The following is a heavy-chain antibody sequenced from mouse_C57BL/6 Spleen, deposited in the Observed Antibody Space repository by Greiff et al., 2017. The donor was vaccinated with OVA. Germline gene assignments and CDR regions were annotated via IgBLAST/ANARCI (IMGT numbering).Heavy chain of an antibody. V-gene: IGHV3-1*01. CDR3: ARDYGYDGTFAY. CDR2: ISYSGST. Sequence: DVMLVESGPGMVKPSQSLSLTCTVTGYSITSGYDWHWIRHFPGNKLEWMGYISYSGSTHYNPSLKSRISITHDTSKNHFFLKLNSVTTEDTATYYCARDYGYDGTFAYWGQGTLVTVSA. D-gene: IGHD2-2*01. CDR1: GYSITSGYD. J-gene: IGHJ3*01.